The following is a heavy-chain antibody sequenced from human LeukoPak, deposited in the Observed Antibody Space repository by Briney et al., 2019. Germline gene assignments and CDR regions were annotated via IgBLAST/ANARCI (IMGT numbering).Heavy chain of an antibody. CDR2: ISSSSRYI. CDR3: ARDNKELLEAYYYYYYYMDV. D-gene: IGHD1-26*01. V-gene: IGHV3-21*01. CDR1: GFTFSSYS. Sequence: PGGSLRLSCAASGFTFSSYSMNWVRQAPGKGLEWVSFISSSSRYIYYADSVKGRFTISRDNAKNSLYLQMNSLRAVDTAVYYCARDNKELLEAYYYYYYYMDVWGKGTTVTVSS. J-gene: IGHJ6*03.